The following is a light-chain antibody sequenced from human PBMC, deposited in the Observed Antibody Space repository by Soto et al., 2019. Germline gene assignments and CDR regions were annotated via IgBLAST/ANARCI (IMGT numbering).Light chain of an antibody. CDR2: AAS. CDR3: QQLKSYPLT. V-gene: IGKV1-9*01. Sequence: DIQLTQSPSFLSASVGDRVTITCRASQGISSYLAWYQQKPGKAPKPLIYAASTLQSGVPSRFSGSGSGTEFTLTISSLQPEDFATYFCQQLKSYPLTFGGGTKVEI. J-gene: IGKJ4*01. CDR1: QGISSY.